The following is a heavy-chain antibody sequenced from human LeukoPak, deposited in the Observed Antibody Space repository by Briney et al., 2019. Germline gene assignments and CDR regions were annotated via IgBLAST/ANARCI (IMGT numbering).Heavy chain of an antibody. CDR2: SYSSGST. CDR3: ASIRDTAFRYWYFDL. D-gene: IGHD5-18*01. J-gene: IGHJ2*01. CDR1: GGSINSYY. Sequence: SETLSLTCTVSGGSINSYYWSWIRQPPGKGLEWIGYSYSSGSTSYNPSLMSRVTTSVDTSKNQFSLRLSSVTAADTAVYYCASIRDTAFRYWYFDLWGRGTLVTVSS. V-gene: IGHV4-59*01.